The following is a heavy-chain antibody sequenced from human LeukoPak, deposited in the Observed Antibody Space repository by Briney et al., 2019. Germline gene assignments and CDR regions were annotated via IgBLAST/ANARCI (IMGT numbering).Heavy chain of an antibody. Sequence: GGSPRLSCAASGFTFSSYDMHWVRHATGKGLEWVSAIGTAGDTYYPGSVKGRFTISRENAKNSLYLQMNSLRAGDTAVYYCARGGGYCSSTSCQDFDYWGQGTLVTVSS. CDR2: IGTAGDT. J-gene: IGHJ4*02. D-gene: IGHD2-2*01. CDR3: ARGGGYCSSTSCQDFDY. CDR1: GFTFSSYD. V-gene: IGHV3-13*01.